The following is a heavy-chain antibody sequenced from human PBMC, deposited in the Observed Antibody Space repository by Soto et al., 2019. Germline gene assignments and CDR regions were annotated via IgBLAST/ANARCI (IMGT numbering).Heavy chain of an antibody. D-gene: IGHD2-15*01. CDR2: ISSISSTK. Sequence: PGGSLRLSCAASGFTFSSYSMNWVRQAPGKGLEWVSYISSISSTKFYADSVKGRFTISRDNARNSLYLQMNSLRAEDTAVYYCPRDIDGGGQGTLVTVSS. CDR3: PRDIDG. CDR1: GFTFSSYS. J-gene: IGHJ4*02. V-gene: IGHV3-48*01.